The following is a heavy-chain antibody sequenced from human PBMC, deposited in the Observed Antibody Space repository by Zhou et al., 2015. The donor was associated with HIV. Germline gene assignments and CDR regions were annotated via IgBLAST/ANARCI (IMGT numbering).Heavy chain of an antibody. V-gene: IGHV1-69*01. J-gene: IGHJ4*02. CDR2: IIPIFGTA. CDR1: GGTFSSYA. D-gene: IGHD2-15*01. CDR3: ASLIGGCSGGSCSLDDY. Sequence: QVQLVQSGAEVKKPGSSVKVSCKASGGTFSSYAISWVRQAPGQGLEWMGGIIPIFGTANYAQKFQGRVTITADESTSTAYMELSSLRSEDTAVYYCASLIGGCSGGSCSLDDYWGQGTLVTVSS.